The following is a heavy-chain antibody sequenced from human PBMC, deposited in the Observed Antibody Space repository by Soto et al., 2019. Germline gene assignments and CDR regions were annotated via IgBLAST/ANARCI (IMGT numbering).Heavy chain of an antibody. Sequence: QLQLQESGSGLVKPSQTLSLTCAVSGGSISSGGYSWSWIRQPPGKGLEWIGYIYHSGSTYYNPSLQSRVTISVDRSKKQFSMKLSSVTAADSAVYYCAGVRGPYCGGECYPPTPNWFDPWGQGTLVTVSS. CDR2: IYHSGST. V-gene: IGHV4-30-2*01. CDR1: GGSISSGGYS. CDR3: AGVRGPYCGGECYPPTPNWFDP. J-gene: IGHJ5*02. D-gene: IGHD2-21*01.